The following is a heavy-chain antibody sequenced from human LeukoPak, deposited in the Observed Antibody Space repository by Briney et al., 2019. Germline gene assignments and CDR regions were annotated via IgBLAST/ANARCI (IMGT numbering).Heavy chain of an antibody. CDR2: IYYSGST. CDR3: AREIVVVPGPLGGYFDY. J-gene: IGHJ4*02. V-gene: IGHV4-30-4*08. CDR1: GGSISSGDYY. Sequence: PSQTLSLTCTVSGGSISSGDYYWSWIRQPPGKGLEWIGYIYYSGSTYYNPSLKSRVTISVDTSKNQFSLKLSSVTAADTAVYYCAREIVVVPGPLGGYFDYWGQGTLVTVSS. D-gene: IGHD2-2*01.